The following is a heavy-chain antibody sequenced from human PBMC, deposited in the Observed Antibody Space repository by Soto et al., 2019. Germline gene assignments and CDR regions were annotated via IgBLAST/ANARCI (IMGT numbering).Heavy chain of an antibody. J-gene: IGHJ2*01. CDR2: ISYDGSNK. D-gene: IGHD5-18*01. CDR3: ARAPYSYEKYWYFDL. CDR1: GFTFSSFD. Sequence: QVQLVESGGGVVQPGRSLRLSCAASGFTFSSFDMYWVRQAPGRGLEWVAVISYDGSNKYYADSVKGRFTISRDNSNHTLYLQMNSLRPDDTTIYYCARAPYSYEKYWYFDLWGRGTLVTVSS. V-gene: IGHV3-30-3*01.